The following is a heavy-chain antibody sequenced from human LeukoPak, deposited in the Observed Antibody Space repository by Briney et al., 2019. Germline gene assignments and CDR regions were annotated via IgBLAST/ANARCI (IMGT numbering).Heavy chain of an antibody. V-gene: IGHV3-30*18. D-gene: IGHD3-10*01. J-gene: IGHJ4*02. CDR1: GFTFSNYA. CDR2: TLHDGRKN. CDR3: AKDGISRGSGSYYDK. Sequence: GGSLRLSCAASGFTFSNYAMHWVRRAPGKGLEWVAITLHDGRKNNYADSVKGRFTISRDSSENTVYLQMNSLRAEDTAVYYCAKDGISRGSGSYYDKWGQGTLVAVPS.